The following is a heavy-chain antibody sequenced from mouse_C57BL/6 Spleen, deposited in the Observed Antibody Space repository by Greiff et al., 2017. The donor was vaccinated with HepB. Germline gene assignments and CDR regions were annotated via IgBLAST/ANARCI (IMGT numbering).Heavy chain of an antibody. CDR2: IYPGDGDT. CDR3: ARDYYGSSYFDY. V-gene: IGHV1-82*01. D-gene: IGHD1-1*01. J-gene: IGHJ2*01. Sequence: QVQLKQSGPELVKPGASVKISCKASGYAFSSSWMNWVKQRPGKGLEWIGRIYPGDGDTNYNGKFKGKATLTADKSSSTAYMQLSSLTSKDSAVYFCARDYYGSSYFDYWGQGTTLTVSS. CDR1: GYAFSSSW.